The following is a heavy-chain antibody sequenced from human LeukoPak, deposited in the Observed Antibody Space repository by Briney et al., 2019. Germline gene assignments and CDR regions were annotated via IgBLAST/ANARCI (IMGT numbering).Heavy chain of an antibody. CDR3: ARAGGGVVVPAAISRRPKENIVYYYYYMDV. CDR1: GYTFTSYY. Sequence: ASVKVSCKASGYTFTSYYMHWVRQAPGQGLEWMGIINPSGGSTSYAQKFQGRVTMTRDTSTSTVYMELSSLRSEDTAVYYCARAGGGVVVPAAISRRPKENIVYYYYYMDVWGKGTTATVSS. CDR2: INPSGGST. J-gene: IGHJ6*03. V-gene: IGHV1-46*03. D-gene: IGHD2-2*02.